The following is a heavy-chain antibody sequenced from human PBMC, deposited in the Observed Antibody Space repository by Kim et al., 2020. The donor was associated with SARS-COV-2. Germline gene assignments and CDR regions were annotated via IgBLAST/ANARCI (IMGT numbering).Heavy chain of an antibody. Sequence: KYYVDSVKGRFTISRDNAKNSLYLQMNSLRAEDTAVYYCARDPWEGTPGYWGQGTLVTVSS. CDR2: K. CDR3: ARDPWEGTPGY. J-gene: IGHJ4*02. V-gene: IGHV3-7*03. D-gene: IGHD1-26*01.